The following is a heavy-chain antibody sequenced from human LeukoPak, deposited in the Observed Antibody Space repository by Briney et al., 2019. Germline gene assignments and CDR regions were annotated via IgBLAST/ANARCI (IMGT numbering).Heavy chain of an antibody. J-gene: IGHJ4*02. V-gene: IGHV1-3*01. D-gene: IGHD6-13*01. CDR3: ARDPIGSRWPYYFDY. CDR2: INAGNGNT. CDR1: GFTFTTYA. Sequence: ASVKVSCKASGFTFTTYAMHWVRQAPGQRLEWMGWINAGNGNTKYSQKFQTRVTITRDTSASTAYMELSSLRSEDTAVYYCARDPIGSRWPYYFDYWGQGTLVTVSS.